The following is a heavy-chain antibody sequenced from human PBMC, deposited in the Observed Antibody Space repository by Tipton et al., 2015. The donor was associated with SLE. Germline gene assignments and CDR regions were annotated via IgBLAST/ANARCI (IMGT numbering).Heavy chain of an antibody. D-gene: IGHD5-12*01. V-gene: IGHV4-30-4*08. CDR3: ASSAVGYRNFDS. CDR2: TSYGGST. Sequence: TLSLTCTVSGGSFSRGGYYWTWIRQLPGKGLEWIGYTSYGGSTYYSPSLKSRLTISVDTSKNQFSLKLRSGTAADTAVYFCASSAVGYRNFDSWGQGTLVTVSS. J-gene: IGHJ4*02. CDR1: GGSFSRGGYY.